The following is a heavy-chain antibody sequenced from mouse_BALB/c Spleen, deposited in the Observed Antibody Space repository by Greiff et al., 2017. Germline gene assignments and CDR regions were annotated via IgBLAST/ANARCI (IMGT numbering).Heavy chain of an antibody. D-gene: IGHD3-3*01. Sequence: EVNVVESGGGLVQPKGSLKLSCAASGFTFNTYAMNWVRQAPGKGLEWVARIRSKSNNYATYYADSVKDRFTISRDDSQSMLYLQMNNLKTEDTAMYYCVRLWGTFAYWGQGTLVTVSA. CDR3: VRLWGTFAY. CDR1: GFTFNTYA. J-gene: IGHJ3*01. CDR2: IRSKSNNYAT. V-gene: IGHV10-1*02.